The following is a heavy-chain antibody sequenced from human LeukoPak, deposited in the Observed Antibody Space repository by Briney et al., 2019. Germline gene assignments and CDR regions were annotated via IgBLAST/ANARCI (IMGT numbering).Heavy chain of an antibody. CDR1: GFTFRNYV. J-gene: IGHJ4*02. Sequence: GGSLRLSCEASGFTFRNYVIHWVRQAPAKGQERVAVISYDGSNKYYADSAKGRFTIYRDNSKNTLYLQMNSLRAEDTAVYYCAKDGPLQVGALDYWGQGTLVTVSS. D-gene: IGHD1-26*01. CDR3: AKDGPLQVGALDY. CDR2: ISYDGSNK. V-gene: IGHV3-30*18.